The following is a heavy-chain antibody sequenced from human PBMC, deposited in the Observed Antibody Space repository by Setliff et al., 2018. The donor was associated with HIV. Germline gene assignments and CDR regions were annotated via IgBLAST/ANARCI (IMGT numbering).Heavy chain of an antibody. CDR1: AYTFNSYY. Sequence: ASVKVSCKTSAYTFNSYYMHWIRQAPGQGLEWMGLIGPSGSSTTYAQNFQGRVTMSRDTSTNTVYMELSSLRSEDTAVYYCARDHIAARSVDYWVQGTLVTV. V-gene: IGHV1-46*02. CDR3: ARDHIAARSVDY. D-gene: IGHD6-6*01. J-gene: IGHJ4*02. CDR2: IGPSGSST.